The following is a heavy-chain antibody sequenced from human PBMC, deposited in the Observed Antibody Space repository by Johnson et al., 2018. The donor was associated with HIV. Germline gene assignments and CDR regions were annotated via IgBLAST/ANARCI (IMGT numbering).Heavy chain of an antibody. CDR2: IGNAGDT. CDR1: GFTFSDYY. V-gene: IGHV3-13*01. J-gene: IGHJ3*01. CDR3: ARDLRPPTRTFDL. Sequence: EVQLVESGGGLVKPGGSLRLSCAASGFTFSDYYMSWIRQAPGKGLEWVSGIGNAGDTYYPGSVKGRFTISRENAKNSLYLQMNSLRDEDTAVYYCARDLRPPTRTFDLGGQGTMVTVSS. D-gene: IGHD5/OR15-5a*01.